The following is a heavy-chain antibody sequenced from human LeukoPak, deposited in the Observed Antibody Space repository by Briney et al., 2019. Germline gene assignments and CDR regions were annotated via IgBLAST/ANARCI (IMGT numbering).Heavy chain of an antibody. J-gene: IGHJ1*01. D-gene: IGHD3-22*01. Sequence: PGGSLRLSCAASGFTVSSNYMSWVRQAPGKGLEWVSVIYSGGSTYYADSVKGRFTISRDNSKNTLYLQMNSLRAEDTAVYYCASGGGVVVITHFQHWGQGTLVTVSS. CDR1: GFTVSSNY. CDR2: IYSGGST. V-gene: IGHV3-53*01. CDR3: ASGGGVVVITHFQH.